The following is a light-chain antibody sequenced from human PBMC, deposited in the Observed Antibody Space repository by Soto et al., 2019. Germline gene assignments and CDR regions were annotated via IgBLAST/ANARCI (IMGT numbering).Light chain of an antibody. CDR1: QSVSSN. CDR2: GAS. J-gene: IGKJ4*01. CDR3: QQYNNWPLT. V-gene: IGKV3-15*01. Sequence: EIVMTQSPATLSVSPGERATPSCRASQSVSSNLAWYQQKLGQAPSLLIYGASTRATGIPARFSGSGSGTEFTLTISSLQSEDFAVYYCQQYNNWPLTFGGGTKVEIK.